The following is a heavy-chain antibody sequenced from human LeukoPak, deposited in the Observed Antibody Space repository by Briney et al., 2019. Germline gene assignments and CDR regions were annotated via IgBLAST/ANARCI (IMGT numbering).Heavy chain of an antibody. CDR3: ARDTGWYFDL. CDR1: GFTFSGYW. V-gene: IGHV3-74*01. CDR2: ITGDGSST. D-gene: IGHD4-17*01. J-gene: IGHJ2*01. Sequence: PGGSLRLSCAASGFTFSGYWMHWVRQPPGKGLVWVSRITGDGSSTTYADSVKGRFTISRDNAKNTLYLQMISLRAEDTAVYYCARDTGWYFDLWGRATLVTVSS.